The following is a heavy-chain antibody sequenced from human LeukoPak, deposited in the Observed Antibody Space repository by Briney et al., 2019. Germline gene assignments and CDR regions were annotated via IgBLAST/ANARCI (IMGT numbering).Heavy chain of an antibody. CDR2: ISSSGSTI. CDR1: GFTFSSYE. Sequence: GGSLRLSCAASGFTFSSYEMNWVRQAPGKGLEWVSYISSSGSTIYYADSVKGRFTISRDNAKNSLYLQMNSLRAEDTAVYYYARAMVWDHGDYWGQGTLVTVSS. CDR3: ARAMVWDHGDY. J-gene: IGHJ4*02. V-gene: IGHV3-48*03. D-gene: IGHD1-14*01.